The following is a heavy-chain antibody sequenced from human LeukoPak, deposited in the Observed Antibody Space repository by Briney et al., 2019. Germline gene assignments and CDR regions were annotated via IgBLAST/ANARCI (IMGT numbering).Heavy chain of an antibody. CDR3: AKPSSTLSYGECHFDS. CDR2: IRYDGSNK. Sequence: GGSLRLSCAASGFTFSSYGMHWVRQAPGKGLEWVAFIRYDGSNKYYVDSVKGRFTISRDNSKNTLYLQMDSLRAEDTAVYYCAKPSSTLSYGECHFDSWGQGTLVTVSS. D-gene: IGHD3-10*01. CDR1: GFTFSSYG. J-gene: IGHJ4*02. V-gene: IGHV3-30*02.